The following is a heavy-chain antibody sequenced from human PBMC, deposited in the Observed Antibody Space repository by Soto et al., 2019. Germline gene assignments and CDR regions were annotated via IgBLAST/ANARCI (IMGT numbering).Heavy chain of an antibody. D-gene: IGHD1-1*01. V-gene: IGHV1-69*02. CDR1: GGTFSSYT. J-gene: IGHJ4*02. CDR2: IIPILGIA. Sequence: ASVKVSCKASGGTFSSYTISWVRQAPGQGLEWMGRIIPILGIANYAQKFQGRVTITADKSTSTAYMELSSLRSEDTAVYYCASLLERRASRLDYWGQGTLVTVSS. CDR3: ASLLERRASRLDY.